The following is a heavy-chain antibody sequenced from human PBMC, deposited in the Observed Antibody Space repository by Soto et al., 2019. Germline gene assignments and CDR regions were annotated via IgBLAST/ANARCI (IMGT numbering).Heavy chain of an antibody. CDR2: IYYSGST. V-gene: IGHV4-59*12. CDR1: GGSISSYY. Sequence: PSETLSLTCTVSGGSISSYYWSWIRQPPGKGLEWIGYIYYSGSTNYNPSLKSRVTISVDTSKNQFSLKLSSVTAADTAVYYCARGLVGGATLRYFDYWGQGTLVTVSS. CDR3: ARGLVGGATLRYFDY. J-gene: IGHJ4*02. D-gene: IGHD1-26*01.